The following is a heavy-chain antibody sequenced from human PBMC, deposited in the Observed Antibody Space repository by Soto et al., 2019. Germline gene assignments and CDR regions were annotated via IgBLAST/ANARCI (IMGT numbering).Heavy chain of an antibody. V-gene: IGHV4-34*01. CDR2: INHSGST. CDR1: GGSFSGYY. D-gene: IGHD2-15*01. J-gene: IGHJ4*02. CDR3: ARVGVVVAATNYFDY. Sequence: SETLSITCAVYGGSFSGYYWSWIRQPPGKGLEWIGEINHSGSTNYNPSLKSRVTISVDTSKNQFSLKLSSVTAADTAVYYCARVGVVVAATNYFDYWGQGTLVTVSS.